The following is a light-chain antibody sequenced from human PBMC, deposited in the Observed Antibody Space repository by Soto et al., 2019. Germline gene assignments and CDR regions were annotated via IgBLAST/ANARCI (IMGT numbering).Light chain of an antibody. V-gene: IGKV3-20*01. Sequence: EIVLTQSPGTLSLSPGEIATLSFSASQSVNSDYLAWFQQKPGQAPRLLIYGASTRTTGIPDRFSGSGSGTDFTLTIGRLEPGDFAVFYCQQYGGSPLIFGQGTRLEIK. J-gene: IGKJ5*01. CDR1: QSVNSDY. CDR3: QQYGGSPLI. CDR2: GAS.